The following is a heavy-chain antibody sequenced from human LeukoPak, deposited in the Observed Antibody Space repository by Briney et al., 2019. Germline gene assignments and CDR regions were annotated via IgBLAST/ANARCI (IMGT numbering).Heavy chain of an antibody. CDR3: ASASGSYYYFDY. D-gene: IGHD1-26*01. J-gene: IGHJ4*02. Sequence: ASVKVSCKASGYTFTSYYMHWVRQAPGQGLEWMGIINPSGGSTSYAQKFQGRVTMTRDTSTSTAYMELSSLRSEDTAVYYCASASGSYYYFDYWGQGTLVTVSS. CDR2: INPSGGST. V-gene: IGHV1-46*01. CDR1: GYTFTSYY.